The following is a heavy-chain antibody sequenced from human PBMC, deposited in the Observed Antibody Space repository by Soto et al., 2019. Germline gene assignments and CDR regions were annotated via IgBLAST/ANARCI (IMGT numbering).Heavy chain of an antibody. J-gene: IGHJ6*02. CDR2: ISYDGSNK. CDR3: AKDVLRFLEWLAFYGMDV. Sequence: QVQLVESGGGVVQPGRSLRLSCAASGFTFSSYGMHWVRQAPGKGLEWVAVISYDGSNKNYADSVKGRFTISRDNSKPTLYLQMNSLRAEDTAVYYCAKDVLRFLEWLAFYGMDVWGQGTTVTVSS. CDR1: GFTFSSYG. D-gene: IGHD3-3*01. V-gene: IGHV3-30*18.